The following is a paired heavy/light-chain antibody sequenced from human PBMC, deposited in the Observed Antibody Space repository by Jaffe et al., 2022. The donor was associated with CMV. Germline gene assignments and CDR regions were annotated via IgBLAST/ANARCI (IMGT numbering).Light chain of an antibody. V-gene: IGLV1-44*01. CDR1: SSTIGSNT. J-gene: IGLJ2*01. Sequence: QSVLTQPPSASGTPGQRVTISCSGSSSTIGSNTVNWYQQLPGTAPKLLIYSNNQRPSGVPDRFSGSKSGTSASLAISGLQSEDEADYYCASWDDSLNGPVFGGGTKLTVL. CDR3: ASWDDSLNGPV. CDR2: SNN.
Heavy chain of an antibody. V-gene: IGHV3-11*01. Sequence: QVQLVESGGGLVKPGGSLRLSCAASGFTFSDYYMSWIRQAPGKGLEWISYISSSVGTMKYAESVKGRFTISRDNAKNLLSLQMNSLRAEDTAVYYCARGRHSSGYYHDYWGQGTLVTVSS. D-gene: IGHD3-22*01. J-gene: IGHJ4*02. CDR1: GFTFSDYY. CDR2: ISSSVGTM. CDR3: ARGRHSSGYYHDY.